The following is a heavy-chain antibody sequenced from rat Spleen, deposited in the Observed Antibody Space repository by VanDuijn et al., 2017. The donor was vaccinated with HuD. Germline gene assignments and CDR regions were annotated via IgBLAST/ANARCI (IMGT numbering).Heavy chain of an antibody. CDR2: IPHTGDTT. CDR1: GFTFSDYY. CDR3: ARHSPNGDYFDY. V-gene: IGHV5-25*01. D-gene: IGHD3-4*01. J-gene: IGHJ2*01. Sequence: EVQLVESDGGLVQPGRSLKLSCAASGFTFSDYYMAWVRQAPTKGLEWVASIPHTGDTTYYPDSVKGRFTISRDNAKNSLYLQRDSLRSEDTATYYCARHSPNGDYFDYWGQGVMVTVSS.